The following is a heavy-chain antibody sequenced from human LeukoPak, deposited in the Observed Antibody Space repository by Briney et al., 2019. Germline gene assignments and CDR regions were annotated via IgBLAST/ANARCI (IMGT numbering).Heavy chain of an antibody. V-gene: IGHV4-59*01. D-gene: IGHD1-26*01. CDR3: ARDQEYSGSYYRYFDY. CDR2: IYSRGLTRGST. CDR1: GGSISSYY. Sequence: PSETLSPTCTVSGGSISSYYWSWIRQPPGKGLEWIGYIYSRGLTRGSTNYNPSLKSRVTISVDTSKNQFSLKLSSVTAADTAVYYCARDQEYSGSYYRYFDYWGQGTLVTVSS. J-gene: IGHJ4*02.